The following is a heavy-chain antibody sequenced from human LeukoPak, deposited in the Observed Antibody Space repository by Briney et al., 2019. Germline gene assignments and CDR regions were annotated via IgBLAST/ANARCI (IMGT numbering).Heavy chain of an antibody. CDR1: GGSISSYY. Sequence: SETLSLTCTVSGGSISSYYWSWIRQPPGKGLEWIGYIYYSGSTNYNPSLKSRVTISVVTSKNQFSLKLSSVTAADTAVYYCARGVFGYSSSWGQGTLVTVSS. CDR3: ARGVFGYSSS. D-gene: IGHD6-13*01. J-gene: IGHJ4*02. V-gene: IGHV4-59*01. CDR2: IYYSGST.